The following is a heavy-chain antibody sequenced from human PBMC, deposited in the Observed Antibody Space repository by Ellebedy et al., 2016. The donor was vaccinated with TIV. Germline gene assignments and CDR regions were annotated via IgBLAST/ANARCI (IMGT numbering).Heavy chain of an antibody. J-gene: IGHJ4*02. CDR1: GYTFTSYG. D-gene: IGHD2-21*02. V-gene: IGHV1-18*01. CDR2: ISAYNGNT. CDR3: ARYCGGDCYSGDFDY. Sequence: AASVKVSCKASGYTFTSYGISWVRQAPGQGLEWMGWISAYNGNTNYAQKLQGRVTMTTDTSTSTAYMELRSLRSDDTAVYYCARYCGGDCYSGDFDYWGQGTLVTVSS.